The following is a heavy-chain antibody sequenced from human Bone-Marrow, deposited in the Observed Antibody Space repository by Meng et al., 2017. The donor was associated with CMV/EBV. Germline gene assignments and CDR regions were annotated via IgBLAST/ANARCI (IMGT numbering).Heavy chain of an antibody. CDR1: GFSFRSYG. CDR2: IRYDGSNK. Sequence: SLKISCAASGFSFRSYGMHWVRQAPGKGLEWVAFIRYDGSNKYYADSVKGRFTISRDHYKNTLYLQMNSLRAEDTAVYYCAKDREYYDFWSGYSYYYGMDVWGQGTTVTVSS. V-gene: IGHV3-30*02. J-gene: IGHJ6*02. CDR3: AKDREYYDFWSGYSYYYGMDV. D-gene: IGHD3-3*01.